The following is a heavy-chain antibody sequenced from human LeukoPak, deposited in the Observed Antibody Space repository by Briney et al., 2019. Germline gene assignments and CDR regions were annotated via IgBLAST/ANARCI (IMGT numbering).Heavy chain of an antibody. CDR2: ISAYNGNT. CDR3: ARSSAYYDILTGYSNYYMDV. Sequence: ASVKVSCKASGYTFTSYGISWVRQAPGQGLEWMGWISAYNGNTNYAQKLQGRVTMTTDTSTSTAYMELRSLRSDDTAVYYCARSSAYYDILTGYSNYYMDVWGKGTTVTVSS. J-gene: IGHJ6*03. CDR1: GYTFTSYG. D-gene: IGHD3-9*01. V-gene: IGHV1-18*01.